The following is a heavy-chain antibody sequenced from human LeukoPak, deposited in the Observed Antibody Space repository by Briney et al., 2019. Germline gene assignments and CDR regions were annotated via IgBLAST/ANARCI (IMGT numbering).Heavy chain of an antibody. CDR3: ARDSCSSSSCQIPFCDF. J-gene: IGHJ4*02. Sequence: ASVKVSCKVSGYTLTELSMHWVRQAPGKGLEWMGGFDPEDGETIYAQKFQGRVTMTEDTSTDTAYMELSSLRSEDTAVYYCARDSCSSSSCQIPFCDFRGQGTLVTVSS. CDR2: FDPEDGET. CDR1: GYTLTELS. V-gene: IGHV1-24*01. D-gene: IGHD2-2*01.